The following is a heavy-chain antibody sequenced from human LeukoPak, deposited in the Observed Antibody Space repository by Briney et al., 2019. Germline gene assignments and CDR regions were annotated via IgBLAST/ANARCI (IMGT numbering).Heavy chain of an antibody. CDR2: IWYDGSNK. V-gene: IGHV3-33*06. CDR1: GFTFSSYG. CDR3: AKGQVVAGPSIRFDP. J-gene: IGHJ5*02. D-gene: IGHD6-19*01. Sequence: GGSLRLSCAASGFTFSSYGMHWVRQAPGKGLEWVAVIWYDGSNKYYADSVKGRFTISRDNSKNTLYLQMNSLRAEDTAVYYCAKGQVVAGPSIRFDPWGQGTLVTVSS.